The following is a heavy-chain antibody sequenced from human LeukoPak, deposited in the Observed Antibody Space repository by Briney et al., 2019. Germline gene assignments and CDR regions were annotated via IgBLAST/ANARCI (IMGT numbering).Heavy chain of an antibody. CDR3: ARRDGYNHVDY. CDR2: VYPDDSDT. CDR1: GYTFTDYW. Sequence: GESLRISCKASGYTFTDYWIAWVRQMPGKGLELMGIVYPDDSDTRYSPSFQGQVTISADESINTAYLQWSGLKASDTAIYYCARRDGYNHVDYWGQGTLVTVSS. J-gene: IGHJ4*02. D-gene: IGHD5-24*01. V-gene: IGHV5-51*01.